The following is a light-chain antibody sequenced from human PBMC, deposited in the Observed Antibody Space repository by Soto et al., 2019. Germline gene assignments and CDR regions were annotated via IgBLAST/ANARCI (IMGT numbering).Light chain of an antibody. CDR2: DAS. CDR3: QQRSSWPLT. CDR1: QSITRY. V-gene: IGKV3-11*01. Sequence: EIVLTQSPATLSLSPGERATLSCRASQSITRYLAWYQQRPGQAPRLLIFDASNRATGNPARFSGSGSGTDFTLTISSLEPEDFAVYYGQQRSSWPLTFGGGTKVEI. J-gene: IGKJ4*01.